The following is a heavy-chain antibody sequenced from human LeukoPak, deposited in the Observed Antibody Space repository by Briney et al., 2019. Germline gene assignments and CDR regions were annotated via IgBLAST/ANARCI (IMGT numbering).Heavy chain of an antibody. Sequence: SETLSLTCAVYGGFFSGYYWSWIRQPPGKGLEWIGEINHSGSTNYNPSLKSRVTISVDTSKNQFSLKLSSVTAADTAVYYCAGLTYYYDSSGDYWGQGTLVTVSS. CDR2: INHSGST. CDR1: GGFFSGYY. CDR3: AGLTYYYDSSGDY. V-gene: IGHV4-34*01. J-gene: IGHJ4*02. D-gene: IGHD3-22*01.